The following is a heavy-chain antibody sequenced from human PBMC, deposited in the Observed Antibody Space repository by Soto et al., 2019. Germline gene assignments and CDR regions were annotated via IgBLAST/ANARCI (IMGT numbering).Heavy chain of an antibody. J-gene: IGHJ5*02. V-gene: IGHV1-69*01. CDR2: IIPVSGTA. Sequence: QVHLVQSGAEVKKPGSSVKVSCKFSGGTFSSYVIIWVRQAPGQGLEWMGGIIPVSGTANYAQKFHGRVTISADAATNTAYMELSSVRFDDTAVYYCATVDRSVALVGWFDPWGQGTLVTVSS. CDR1: GGTFSSYV. D-gene: IGHD2-8*02. CDR3: ATVDRSVALVGWFDP.